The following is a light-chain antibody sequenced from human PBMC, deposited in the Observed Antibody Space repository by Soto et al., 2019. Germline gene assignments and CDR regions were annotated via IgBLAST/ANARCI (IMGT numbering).Light chain of an antibody. CDR3: TSYTSISTYV. V-gene: IGLV2-14*01. Sequence: QSVLTQPASVSGPPGQSITISCTGTSSDVGAYNYVSWYQHHPGKAPRLVIYDVTNRPSGISDRFSGSKSGNTASLTISGLLAEDEADYYCTSYTSISTYVVGTGTKLTVL. CDR1: SSDVGAYNY. CDR2: DVT. J-gene: IGLJ1*01.